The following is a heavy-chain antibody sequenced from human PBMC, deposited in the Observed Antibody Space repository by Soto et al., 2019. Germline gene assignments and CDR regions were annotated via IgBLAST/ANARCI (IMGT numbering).Heavy chain of an antibody. J-gene: IGHJ4*02. Sequence: SETLSLTCTVSGGSISSGGYYWSWILHHPGKGLEWIGYIYYSGSTYYNPSLKSRVTISVDTYKNQFSLKLSSVTAADTAVYYCARAYPHFSYYDFWSGYQPTFDYWGQETLVTVSS. CDR2: IYYSGST. D-gene: IGHD3-3*01. V-gene: IGHV4-31*03. CDR1: GGSISSGGYY. CDR3: ARAYPHFSYYDFWSGYQPTFDY.